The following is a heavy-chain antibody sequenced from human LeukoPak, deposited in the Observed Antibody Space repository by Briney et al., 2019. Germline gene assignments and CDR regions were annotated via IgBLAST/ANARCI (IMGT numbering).Heavy chain of an antibody. Sequence: ASETLSLTCAVYGGSFSGYYWSWIRQPPGKGLEWIGEINHSGSTNYNPSLKSRVTISVDTSKNQFSLKLSSVTAADTAVYYCARYKVWTHRYSSYYYCYGMDVWGQGTTVTVSS. J-gene: IGHJ6*02. V-gene: IGHV4-34*01. CDR3: ARYKVWTHRYSSYYYCYGMDV. CDR2: INHSGST. D-gene: IGHD2-21*01. CDR1: GGSFSGYY.